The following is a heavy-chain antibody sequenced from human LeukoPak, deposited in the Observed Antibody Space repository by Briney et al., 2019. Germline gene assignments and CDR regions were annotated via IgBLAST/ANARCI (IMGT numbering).Heavy chain of an antibody. Sequence: ASVKVSCKASGYTFTSYGISWVRQAPGQGHEWMGWISAYNGNTNYAQKLQGRVTMTTDTSTSTAYMELRSLRSDDTAVYYCARDAFPTMTPYFDYWGQGTLVTVSS. J-gene: IGHJ4*02. CDR2: ISAYNGNT. CDR3: ARDAFPTMTPYFDY. V-gene: IGHV1-18*01. D-gene: IGHD3-22*01. CDR1: GYTFTSYG.